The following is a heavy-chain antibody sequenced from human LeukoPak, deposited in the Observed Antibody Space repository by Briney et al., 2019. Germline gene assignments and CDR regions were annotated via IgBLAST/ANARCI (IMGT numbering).Heavy chain of an antibody. Sequence: GGSLRLSCAASGFTFSSYGFHWVRQAPGKGLEWVSFIRYDGSKKFYTDSVKGRFNISRDNSKNTLYLQMNSLRVEDTAVYYCAKVARLGGNSFYYYMDVWGKGTTVTISS. CDR3: AKVARLGGNSFYYYMDV. J-gene: IGHJ6*03. CDR1: GFTFSSYG. D-gene: IGHD3-16*01. CDR2: IRYDGSKK. V-gene: IGHV3-30*02.